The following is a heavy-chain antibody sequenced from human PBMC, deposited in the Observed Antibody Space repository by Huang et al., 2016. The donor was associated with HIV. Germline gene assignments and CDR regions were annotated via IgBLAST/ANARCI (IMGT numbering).Heavy chain of an antibody. D-gene: IGHD2-2*01. V-gene: IGHV1-18*01. CDR2: ISASTGCT. CDR1: GYTFTSYG. CDR3: ARDSPLLGVVIVVVPTAPNAFDI. Sequence: QVQLVQSGVEVTKPGASVKVYCKASGYTFTSYGISWVRQAPGQGLEWMGWISASTGCTNYAHNVQGRVTRTTDTSTSTAYMELRSLRSDDTAVYYCARDSPLLGVVIVVVPTAPNAFDIWGQGTMVTVSS. J-gene: IGHJ3*02.